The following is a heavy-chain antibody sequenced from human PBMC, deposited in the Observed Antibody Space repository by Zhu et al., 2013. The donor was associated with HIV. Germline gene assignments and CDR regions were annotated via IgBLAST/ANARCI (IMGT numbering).Heavy chain of an antibody. Sequence: QVQLQQWGAGLLKPSETLSLTCAVYGGSFSGYYWSWIRQPPGKGLEWIGEINHSGSTNYNPSLKSRVTISVDTSKNQFSLKLSSVTAADTAVYYCARADYGGNYAFPTKGYYMDVWGKGTTVTVSS. V-gene: IGHV4-34*01. D-gene: IGHD4-17*01. J-gene: IGHJ6*03. CDR1: GGSFSGYY. CDR2: INHSGST. CDR3: ARADYGGNYAFPTKGYYMDV.